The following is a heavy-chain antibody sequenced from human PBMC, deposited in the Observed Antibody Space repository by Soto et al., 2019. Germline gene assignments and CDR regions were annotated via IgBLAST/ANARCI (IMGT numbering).Heavy chain of an antibody. J-gene: IGHJ5*02. CDR1: GYTFTSYG. D-gene: IGHD2-2*01. CDR2: ISAYNGNT. CDR3: ARLEGYCSSTSCPGPFDP. Sequence: ASVKVSCKASGYTFTSYGISWVRQAPGQGLEWMGWISAYNGNTNYAQKLQGRATMTTDTSTSTAYMELRSLRSDDTAVYYCARLEGYCSSTSCPGPFDPWGQGTLVTVSS. V-gene: IGHV1-18*01.